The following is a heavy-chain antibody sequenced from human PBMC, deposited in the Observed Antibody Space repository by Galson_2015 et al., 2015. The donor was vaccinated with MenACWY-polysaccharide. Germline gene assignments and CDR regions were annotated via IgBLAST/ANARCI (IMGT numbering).Heavy chain of an antibody. J-gene: IGHJ4*02. D-gene: IGHD5-18*01. CDR2: ISSSAGTT. CDR1: GVTFSSSE. Sequence: APRLSCAASGVTFSSSEMTWCRQARGKGLEWLSYISSSAGTTYYADSVRGRFTISRDNAKTSLYLQMNSLRAEDTAVYYCARVPGGGYGHVFDYWGQGTLVTVSS. V-gene: IGHV3-48*03. CDR3: ARVPGGGYGHVFDY.